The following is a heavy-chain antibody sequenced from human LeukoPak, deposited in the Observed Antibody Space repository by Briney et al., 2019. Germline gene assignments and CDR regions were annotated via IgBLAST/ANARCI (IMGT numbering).Heavy chain of an antibody. CDR2: ISTSGST. CDR3: AREGRAAVGTGAFDI. V-gene: IGHV4-4*07. D-gene: IGHD6-13*01. J-gene: IGHJ3*02. Sequence: SETLSLTCTVSGDSISNYYWSWIRQPAGKGLEWIGRISTSGSTNYNPSLKSRVTMPVNTSKNQFSLKLNSVTAADTAVYHCAREGRAAVGTGAFDIRGQGTMVTVSS. CDR1: GDSISNYY.